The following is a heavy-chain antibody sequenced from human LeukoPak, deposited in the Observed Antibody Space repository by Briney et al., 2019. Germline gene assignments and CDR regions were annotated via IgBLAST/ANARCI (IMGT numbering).Heavy chain of an antibody. CDR2: TYSDGST. CDR3: ASASEQEVDALDV. V-gene: IGHV3-66*01. CDR1: GFTVSSNF. Sequence: GGSLRLSCAASGFTVSSNFWTWVRRAPGKGLEWVSITYSDGSTYYADSVKGRLAISRDSSTNPVYLQMNSLRAEDTALYYCASASEQEVDALDVWGQGTTVTVSS. J-gene: IGHJ6*02. D-gene: IGHD6-13*01.